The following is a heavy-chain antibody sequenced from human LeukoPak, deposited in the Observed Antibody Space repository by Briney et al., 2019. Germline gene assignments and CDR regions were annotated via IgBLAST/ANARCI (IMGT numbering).Heavy chain of an antibody. CDR3: ARQTLRATAYSAFDF. D-gene: IGHD1-1*01. V-gene: IGHV3-48*04. J-gene: IGHJ3*01. CDR1: GFTFSYDS. Sequence: GGSLRLSCAGSGFTFSYDSMNSVRQAPGKGLEWVSYISDSGSPIYYADSVKGRFTVSRDNAKDSLYLQMNSLRAEDTALYYCARQTLRATAYSAFDFWGQGTLVTVSS. CDR2: ISDSGSPI.